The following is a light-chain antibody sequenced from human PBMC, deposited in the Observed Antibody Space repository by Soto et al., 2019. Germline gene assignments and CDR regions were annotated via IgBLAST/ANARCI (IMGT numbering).Light chain of an antibody. CDR3: AAWDDSLNGPV. CDR1: SSNIGNNA. J-gene: IGLJ2*01. CDR2: YDD. Sequence: QSVLTQPPSVSEAPRQRVTISCSGSSSNIGNNAVNWYQQLPGKAPKLLIYYDDLLPSGVSDRFSGSKSGTSASLAISGLQSEDEAEYDCAAWDDSLNGPVFGGGTKLTVL. V-gene: IGLV1-36*01.